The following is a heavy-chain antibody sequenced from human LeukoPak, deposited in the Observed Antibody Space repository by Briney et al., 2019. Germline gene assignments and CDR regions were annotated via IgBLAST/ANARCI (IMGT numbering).Heavy chain of an antibody. CDR1: GYTFTGYY. CDR2: INPNSGGT. V-gene: IGHV1-2*06. D-gene: IGHD3-3*01. CDR3: ARGTIFGVVIPDLYYFDY. Sequence: LWASVKVSCKASGYTFTGYYMHWVRQVPGQGLEWMGRINPNSGGTNYAQKFQGRVTMTRDTSISTAYMELSRLRSDDTAVYYCARGTIFGVVIPDLYYFDYWGQGTLVTVSS. J-gene: IGHJ4*02.